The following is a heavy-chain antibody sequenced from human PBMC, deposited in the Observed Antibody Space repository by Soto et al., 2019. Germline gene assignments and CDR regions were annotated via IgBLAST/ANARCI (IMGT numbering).Heavy chain of an antibody. V-gene: IGHV4-59*01. Sequence: PSETLSLTCTVSGGSISSYYWSWIRQPPGKGLEWIGHIYYSGITDYNPSLKSRVTISVDTSKSQFSLKLSSVTAADTAVYYCARGGGVYYFDYWGQGTLVTVS. D-gene: IGHD2-8*02. CDR2: IYYSGIT. CDR1: GGSISSYY. J-gene: IGHJ4*02. CDR3: ARGGGVYYFDY.